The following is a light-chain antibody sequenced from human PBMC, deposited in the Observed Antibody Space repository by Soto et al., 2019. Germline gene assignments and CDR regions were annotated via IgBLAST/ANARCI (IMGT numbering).Light chain of an antibody. CDR3: TSYAGTYSFFYV. CDR1: SSDVGGYNY. CDR2: EVS. Sequence: QSVLTNAPSASGAPRQSVTISSTGTSSDVGGYNYVSWYQQHPGKAPKLIIYEVSKRPSGVPDRFSGSKSGNTASLTVSGLQAEDEADYYCTSYAGTYSFFYVFGTGTKVTVL. V-gene: IGLV2-8*01. J-gene: IGLJ1*01.